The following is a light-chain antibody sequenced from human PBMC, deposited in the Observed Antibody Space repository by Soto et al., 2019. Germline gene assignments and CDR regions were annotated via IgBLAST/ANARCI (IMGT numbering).Light chain of an antibody. CDR1: QSVSSD. CDR2: DAS. Sequence: EIVLTQSPATLSLSPGERATLSCRASQSVSSDLAWYQQKPGQAPRLLIYDASNRATGIPARFSVRGSGTDFTVTISSLEPEDVAVYFCQQRSDWPPTFGGGTKVEIK. CDR3: QQRSDWPPT. V-gene: IGKV3-11*01. J-gene: IGKJ4*01.